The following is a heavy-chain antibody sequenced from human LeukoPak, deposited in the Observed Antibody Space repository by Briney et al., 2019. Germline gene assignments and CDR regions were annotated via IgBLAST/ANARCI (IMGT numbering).Heavy chain of an antibody. CDR2: ISYDGSNK. Sequence: GGSLRLSCAASGFTFSSSGMHWVRQAPGKGLEWVAVISYDGSNKYYADSVKGRFTISRDNSKNTLYLQMNSLRAEDTAVYYCAKDAPGTTGTLDYWGQGTLVTVSS. J-gene: IGHJ4*02. CDR3: AKDAPGTTGTLDY. D-gene: IGHD1-1*01. CDR1: GFTFSSSG. V-gene: IGHV3-30*18.